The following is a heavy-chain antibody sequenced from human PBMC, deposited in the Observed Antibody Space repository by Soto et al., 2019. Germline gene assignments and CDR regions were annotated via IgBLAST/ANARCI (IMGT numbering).Heavy chain of an antibody. J-gene: IGHJ4*02. CDR2: ISCCGGST. Sequence: EVQLLESGGGGVQPGGSLRLSCVASGFNFKKFAMAWVRHAPGEGLEWVSGISCCGGSTSYADSVKGRFSIARDDSKNTRSLQMNSLRVEDTARYYCAKADGEQWLVPHLDNWGQGTLVTAS. D-gene: IGHD6-19*01. CDR1: GFNFKKFA. CDR3: AKADGEQWLVPHLDN. V-gene: IGHV3-23*01.